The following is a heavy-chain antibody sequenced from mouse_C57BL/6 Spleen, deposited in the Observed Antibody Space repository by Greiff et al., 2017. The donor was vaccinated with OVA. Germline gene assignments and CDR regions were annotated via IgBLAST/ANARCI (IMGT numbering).Heavy chain of an antibody. CDR2: IDPETGGT. Sequence: QVHVKQSGAELVRPGASVTLSCKASGYTFTDYEMHWVKQTPVHGLEWIGAIDPETGGTAYNQKFKGKAILTADKSSSTAYMELRSLTSEDSAVYYCTREGAWDVNYWGQGTTLTVSS. CDR1: GYTFTDYE. V-gene: IGHV1-15*01. D-gene: IGHD4-1*01. J-gene: IGHJ2*01. CDR3: TREGAWDVNY.